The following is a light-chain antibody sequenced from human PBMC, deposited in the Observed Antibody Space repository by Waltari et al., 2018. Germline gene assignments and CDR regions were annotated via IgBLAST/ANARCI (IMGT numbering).Light chain of an antibody. V-gene: IGLV2-11*01. J-gene: IGLJ3*02. CDR3: GSYAGSYTWV. CDR2: DVS. Sequence: QSALTQPRSVSGSPGPSVPIACTGTSSDVGVYHYVSWYQQHPGKAPQPMIYDVSKRPSGVPDRFSGSKSGNTASLTISGLQAEDEADYYCGSYAGSYTWVFGGGTKLTVL. CDR1: SSDVGVYHY.